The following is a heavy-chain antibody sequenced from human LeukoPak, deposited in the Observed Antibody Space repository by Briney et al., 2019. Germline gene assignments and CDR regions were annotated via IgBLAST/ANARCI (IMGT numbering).Heavy chain of an antibody. Sequence: GGSLRLSCAASGFTFSSYSMNWVRQAPGKGLEWVANIKQDGSEKYYVDSVKGRFTISRDNAKNSLYLQMNSLRAEDTAVYYCARGRPSYWGQGTLVTVSS. CDR2: IKQDGSEK. J-gene: IGHJ4*02. CDR3: ARGRPSY. V-gene: IGHV3-7*03. CDR1: GFTFSSYS.